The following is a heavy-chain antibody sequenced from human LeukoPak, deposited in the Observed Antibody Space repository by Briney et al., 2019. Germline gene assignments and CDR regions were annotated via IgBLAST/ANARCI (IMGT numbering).Heavy chain of an antibody. V-gene: IGHV1-18*01. D-gene: IGHD1-26*01. J-gene: IGHJ4*02. CDR3: ARYFEVGATGVDIDY. CDR2: VSAYNGNT. CDR1: GYTFTSYG. Sequence: ASVKDSYKASGYTFTSYGISWVRQAPGQGLEWMGWVSAYNGNTNYAQKLQGRVTMTTDTYTSTAYMELRSLRSDDTAVYYCARYFEVGATGVDIDYWGQGTLVTVSS.